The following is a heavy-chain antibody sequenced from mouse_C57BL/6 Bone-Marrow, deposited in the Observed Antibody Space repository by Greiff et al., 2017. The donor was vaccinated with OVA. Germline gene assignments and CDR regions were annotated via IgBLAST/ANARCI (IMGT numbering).Heavy chain of an antibody. CDR3: ARGQFCSNLWYFDV. V-gene: IGHV3-4*01. CDR2: ISSSGSP. Sequence: EVKLVESGPALVKPSQTVSLTCTVTGYSITNGNHWWNWIRQVSGSKLEWIGYISSSGSPDSNPSLKSRTSITRDTSKNPLFLELNSVTTEDIATYDCARGQFCSNLWYFDVWGTGTTVTVSS. D-gene: IGHD2-5*01. CDR1: GYSITNGNHW. J-gene: IGHJ1*03.